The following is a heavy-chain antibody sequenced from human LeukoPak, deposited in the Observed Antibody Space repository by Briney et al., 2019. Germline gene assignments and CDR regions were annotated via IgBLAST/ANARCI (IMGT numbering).Heavy chain of an antibody. J-gene: IGHJ6*03. CDR3: AKSTRITMVRGLYYYMDV. CDR1: GFTFNNYA. D-gene: IGHD3-10*01. Sequence: GGSLRLSCTAAGFTFNNYAMSWVRQAPGKGLEWVSHISDSGGKTYYADSVKGRFTISRDNSKNTLYLQMNSLRAEDTAVYYCAKSTRITMVRGLYYYMDVWGKGTTVTVSS. CDR2: ISDSGGKT. V-gene: IGHV3-23*01.